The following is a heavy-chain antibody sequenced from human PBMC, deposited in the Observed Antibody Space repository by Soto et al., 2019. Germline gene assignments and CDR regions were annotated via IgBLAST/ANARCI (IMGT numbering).Heavy chain of an antibody. CDR1: GGSISSGGYY. CDR3: ARVRSWEATAIPGNCYYGMDV. D-gene: IGHD2-2*02. CDR2: IYYSGST. Sequence: SETLSLTCTVSGGSISSGGYYWSWIRQHPGKGLEWIGYIYYSGSTYYNPSLKSRVTISVDTSKNQFSLKLSSVTAAGTAVYYCARVRSWEATAIPGNCYYGMDVWGQGTTVTVSS. V-gene: IGHV4-31*03. J-gene: IGHJ6*02.